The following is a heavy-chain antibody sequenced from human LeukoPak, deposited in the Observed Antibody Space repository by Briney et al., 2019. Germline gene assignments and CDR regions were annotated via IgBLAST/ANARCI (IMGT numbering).Heavy chain of an antibody. CDR1: GYTFTGYY. CDR2: TNPNSGGT. D-gene: IGHD3-22*01. CDR3: ARGFYYDSSGSPDDGMDV. V-gene: IGHV1-2*02. J-gene: IGHJ6*02. Sequence: ASVKVSCKASGYTFTGYYMHWVRQAPGQGLEWMGWTNPNSGGTNYAQKFQGRVTMTRDTSISTAYMELSRLRSDDTAVYYCARGFYYDSSGSPDDGMDVWGQGTTVTVSS.